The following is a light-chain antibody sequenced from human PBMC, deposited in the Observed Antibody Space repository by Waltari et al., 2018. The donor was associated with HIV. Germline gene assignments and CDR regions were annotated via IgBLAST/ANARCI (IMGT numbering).Light chain of an antibody. J-gene: IGLJ1*01. CDR2: KND. V-gene: IGLV1-47*01. CDR3: VGWDSSLSAYV. Sequence: QSVLTQPPSASGTPGQTVTISCSGGSSNIGNDNVYWYQQLPGMTPKLLIYKNDVRPSGVPDRFAGSKSGTSASLAISGLRSEDEADYYCVGWDSSLSAYVFGAGTKVTVL. CDR1: SSNIGNDN.